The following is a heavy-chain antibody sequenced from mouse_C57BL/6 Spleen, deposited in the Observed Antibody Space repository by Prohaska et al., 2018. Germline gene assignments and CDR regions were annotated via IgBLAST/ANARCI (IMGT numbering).Heavy chain of an antibody. V-gene: IGHV1-22*01. Sequence: HVKSLEWIGYINPNNGGTSYNQKFKGKATLTVNKSSSTAYMELRSLTSEDSAVYYCARSIPYGNYEEDYAMDYWGQGTSVTVSS. CDR2: INPNNGGT. CDR3: ARSIPYGNYEEDYAMDY. D-gene: IGHD2-1*01. J-gene: IGHJ4*01.